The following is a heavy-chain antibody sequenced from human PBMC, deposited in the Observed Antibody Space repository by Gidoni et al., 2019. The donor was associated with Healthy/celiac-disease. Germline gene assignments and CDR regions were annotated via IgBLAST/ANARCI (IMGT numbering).Heavy chain of an antibody. J-gene: IGHJ6*03. Sequence: QVQLVESGGGLVKPGGSLRLSCAASGFTFSDYYMSWIRQAPGKGLEWVSYISSSGSTIYYADSVKGRFTISRDNAKNSLYLQMNSLRAEDTAVYYCARDRRPIFGVVMGARGDYYYYYMDVWGKGTTVTVSS. CDR1: GFTFSDYY. V-gene: IGHV3-11*01. D-gene: IGHD3-3*01. CDR3: ARDRRPIFGVVMGARGDYYYYYMDV. CDR2: ISSSGSTI.